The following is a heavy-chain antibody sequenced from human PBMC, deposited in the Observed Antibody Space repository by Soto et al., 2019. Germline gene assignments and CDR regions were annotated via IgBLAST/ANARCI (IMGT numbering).Heavy chain of an antibody. D-gene: IGHD3-10*01. V-gene: IGHV3-30-3*01. Sequence: TGGSLRLTCAASGFTFSSYAMHWDRQAPGKGLEWVAVISYDGSNKYYADSVEGRFTIARDNSKNTLYLQMNSLRAEDTAVYYCARDTPTSDYYGSGSYRRGYYGMDIWGQGTTVTVSS. CDR3: ARDTPTSDYYGSGSYRRGYYGMDI. CDR2: ISYDGSNK. J-gene: IGHJ6*02. CDR1: GFTFSSYA.